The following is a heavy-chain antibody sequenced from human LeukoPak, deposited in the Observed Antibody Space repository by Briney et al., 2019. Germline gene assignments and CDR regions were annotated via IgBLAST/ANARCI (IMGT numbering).Heavy chain of an antibody. CDR3: ANNDCSGGSCYFFDH. CDR2: IRNDGSDK. J-gene: IGHJ4*02. CDR1: GFTFSSYG. Sequence: GGSLRLSCAASGFTFSSYGMHWVRQAPGKGLAWVAVIRNDGSDKYYADSVKGRFSISRDNSKNTLYLQMNSLRAEDTAVYYCANNDCSGGSCYFFDHWGQGTLVTVSS. D-gene: IGHD2-15*01. V-gene: IGHV3-30*02.